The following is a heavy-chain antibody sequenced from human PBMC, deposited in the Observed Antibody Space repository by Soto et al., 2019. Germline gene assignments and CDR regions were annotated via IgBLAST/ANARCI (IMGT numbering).Heavy chain of an antibody. J-gene: IGHJ6*02. CDR1: GDSVSSNSAA. CDR2: TYYRSKWYN. D-gene: IGHD2-2*01. Sequence: SQTLSLTCAISGDSVSSNSAAWNWIRQSPSRGLEWLGRTYYRSKWYNDYAVPVKSRITVNPDTSKNQFSLRLNSVTPEDTAVYYCASTPIVVVPATGLQPNYYYYGMDVWGQGTTVTVSS. V-gene: IGHV6-1*01. CDR3: ASTPIVVVPATGLQPNYYYYGMDV.